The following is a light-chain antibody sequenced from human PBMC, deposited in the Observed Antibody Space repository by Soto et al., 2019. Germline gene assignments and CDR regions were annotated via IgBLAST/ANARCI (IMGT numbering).Light chain of an antibody. CDR3: SSYTNINTRACV. CDR1: SGYIGSYNR. J-gene: IGLJ1*01. CDR2: EVT. V-gene: IGLV2-14*01. Sequence: QSVPTQPASLSGSPGQSITIPCTGTSGYIGSYNRVSWYQQHPGKAPKLIIYEVTDRPSGVSNRFSGSKSGNTASLTISGLQAEDEAEYDCSSYTNINTRACVFGTGTKVTVL.